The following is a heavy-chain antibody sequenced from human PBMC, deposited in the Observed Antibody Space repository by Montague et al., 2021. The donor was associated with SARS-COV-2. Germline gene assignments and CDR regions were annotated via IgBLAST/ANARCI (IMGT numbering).Heavy chain of an antibody. Sequence: SLRLSWAASGFTFSTYAMSWVRQAPGKGLEWVSTVSSIGGSTFYADSVKGRFTVSRDNSKNTLYLQMNSLRAEDTAVYYCAKDLEQWLVGRDYFDYWGQGTLVTVSS. CDR3: AKDLEQWLVGRDYFDY. D-gene: IGHD6-19*01. CDR2: VSSIGGST. J-gene: IGHJ4*02. V-gene: IGHV3-23*01. CDR1: GFTFSTYA.